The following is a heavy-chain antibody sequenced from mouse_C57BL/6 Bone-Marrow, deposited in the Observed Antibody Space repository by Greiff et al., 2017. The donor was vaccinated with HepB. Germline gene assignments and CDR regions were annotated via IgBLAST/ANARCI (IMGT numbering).Heavy chain of an antibody. CDR1: GFTFSDYG. J-gene: IGHJ4*01. CDR3: ARRDYDGDYYAMDY. Sequence: EVMLVESGGGLVQPGGSLKPSCAASGFTFSDYGMAWVRQAPRRGPDWVAFISNLAYSIYYADTVTGRFTISRENAKNTLYLEMSSLRSEDTAMYYCARRDYDGDYYAMDYWGQGTSVTVSS. CDR2: ISNLAYSI. V-gene: IGHV5-15*01. D-gene: IGHD2-4*01.